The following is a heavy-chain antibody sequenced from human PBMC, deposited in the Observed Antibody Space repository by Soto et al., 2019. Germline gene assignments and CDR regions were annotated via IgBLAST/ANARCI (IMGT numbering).Heavy chain of an antibody. Sequence: ASVKVSCKASGYTFTSYGISWVRQAPGQGLEWMGWISAYNGNTNYAQKLQGRVTMTTDTSTSTAYMELRSLRSDDTAVYYCARDRRRRDIVATIEPAYWGQGTLVTVSS. J-gene: IGHJ4*02. CDR3: ARDRRRRDIVATIEPAY. D-gene: IGHD5-12*01. CDR2: ISAYNGNT. CDR1: GYTFTSYG. V-gene: IGHV1-18*01.